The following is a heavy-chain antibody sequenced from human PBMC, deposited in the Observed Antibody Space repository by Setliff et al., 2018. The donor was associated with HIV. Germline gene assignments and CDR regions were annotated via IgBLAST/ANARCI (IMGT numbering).Heavy chain of an antibody. V-gene: IGHV3-23*01. CDR3: ARDFSWATDS. CDR2: ISGDGGRT. J-gene: IGHJ4*02. Sequence: GGSLRLSCAASEFTFGNYAMGWVRQAPGKGLEWVSAISGDGGRTYVAGPVKGRFTASRDNPKNTVSLQLNSLRIEDTAVYYCARDFSWATDSWGQGTLVTVSS. D-gene: IGHD2-15*01. CDR1: EFTFGNYA.